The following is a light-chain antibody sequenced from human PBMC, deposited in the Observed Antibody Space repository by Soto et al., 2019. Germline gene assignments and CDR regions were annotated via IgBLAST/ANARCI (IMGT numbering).Light chain of an antibody. CDR1: QSVSSY. V-gene: IGKV3-11*01. Sequence: EIVLTQSPATLSLSPGERATPSCRASQSVSSYLAWYQQKPGQAPRLLIYDASNRATGIPARFSGSGSGTDFTLTISSLEPEDFAVYYCQQSYSTPWTFGQGTKVDNK. J-gene: IGKJ1*01. CDR3: QQSYSTPWT. CDR2: DAS.